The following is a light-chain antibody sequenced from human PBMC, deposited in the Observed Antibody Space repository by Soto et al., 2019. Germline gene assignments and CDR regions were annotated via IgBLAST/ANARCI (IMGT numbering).Light chain of an antibody. CDR3: QQYSIVSLT. J-gene: IGKJ4*01. V-gene: IGKV1-5*03. Sequence: DIQMTQSPSTLSASVGDRVTITCRASQSISSWLAWYQQKPGKAPKLLIQKASSLESGVPSRFSGSGSGTEFTLTINSLQPDDFSTYYCQQYSIVSLTFGGGTKVEIK. CDR1: QSISSW. CDR2: KAS.